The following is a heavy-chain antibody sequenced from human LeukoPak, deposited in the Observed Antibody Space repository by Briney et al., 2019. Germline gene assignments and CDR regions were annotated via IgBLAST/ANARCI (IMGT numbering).Heavy chain of an antibody. Sequence: GGSLRLSCAASGFTFSSYGMHWVRQAPGKGLEWVAVIWYDGSNKYYADSVKGRFTISRDNSKNTLYLQMNSLRAEDTAVYYCAKDQGRVAPTLPTDYWGQGTLVTVSS. V-gene: IGHV3-33*06. CDR1: GFTFSSYG. CDR3: AKDQGRVAPTLPTDY. D-gene: IGHD5-12*01. J-gene: IGHJ4*02. CDR2: IWYDGSNK.